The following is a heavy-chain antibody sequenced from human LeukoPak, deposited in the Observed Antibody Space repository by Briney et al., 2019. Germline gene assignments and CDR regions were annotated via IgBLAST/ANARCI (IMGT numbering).Heavy chain of an antibody. CDR1: GYMFTGYY. CDR3: ARGYCSGDCFTLFDY. Sequence: ASVKVSCKASGYMFTGYYMHWVRQAPGQGLEGMGWINPNSGGTNYAQKFQGRVTMTRDTSISTAYMELSSLRSDDTAVYYCARGYCSGDCFTLFDYWGQGTLVTVSS. J-gene: IGHJ4*02. V-gene: IGHV1-2*02. D-gene: IGHD2-21*02. CDR2: INPNSGGT.